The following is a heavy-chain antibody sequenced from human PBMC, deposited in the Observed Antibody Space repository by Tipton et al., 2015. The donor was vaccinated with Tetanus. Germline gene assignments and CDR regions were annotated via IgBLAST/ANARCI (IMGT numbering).Heavy chain of an antibody. CDR2: IYESGDT. J-gene: IGHJ4*02. Sequence: GLVKPSETLSLTCTVSGASIRGGTFYWGWIRQTPGKGLEWIGSIYESGDTYYIPSLKSRVTISVDTSTNQFSLTLNSMAAADTGVYYCARHQSGYFTPFDYWGQGKLVTVSS. V-gene: IGHV4-39*01. CDR3: ARHQSGYFTPFDY. D-gene: IGHD3-3*01. CDR1: GASIRGGTFY.